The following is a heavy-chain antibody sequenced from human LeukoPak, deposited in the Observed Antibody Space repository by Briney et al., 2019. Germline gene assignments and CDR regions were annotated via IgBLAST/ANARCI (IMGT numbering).Heavy chain of an antibody. CDR2: FDPEDGET. CDR3: ATVVSSSSDYYYYYYMDV. CDR1: GYTLTELS. D-gene: IGHD6-6*01. Sequence: GASVKVSCKVSGYTLTELSMHWVRQAPGKGLEWMGGFDPEDGETIYAQKFQGRVTMTEDTSTDTAYMELSSLRSEDTAVYYCATVVSSSSDYYYYYYMDVWGKGTTVTVSS. V-gene: IGHV1-24*01. J-gene: IGHJ6*03.